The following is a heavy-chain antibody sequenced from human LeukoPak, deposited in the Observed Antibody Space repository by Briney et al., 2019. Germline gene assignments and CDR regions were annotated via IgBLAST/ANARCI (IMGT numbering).Heavy chain of an antibody. CDR2: INPNSGGT. J-gene: IGHJ3*02. V-gene: IGHV1-2*02. CDR1: GYTFTGYY. D-gene: IGHD3-22*01. Sequence: ASVKVSCKASGYTFTGYYIHWVRQAPGQGLEWMGWINPNSGGTNYAQNFQGRVTMTRDTSISTAYMELSRLRSDDTAVYYCARESRKNTMIVVVITTAAFDIWGQGTMVTVSS. CDR3: ARESRKNTMIVVVITTAAFDI.